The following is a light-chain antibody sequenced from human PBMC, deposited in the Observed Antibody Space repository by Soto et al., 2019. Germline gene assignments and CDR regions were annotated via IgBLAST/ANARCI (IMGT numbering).Light chain of an antibody. J-gene: IGKJ3*01. CDR2: ATS. V-gene: IGKV1-39*01. CDR1: QDISSY. Sequence: DIQMTQSPSSLSASVGDRVTVTCRASQDISSYLAWYQQKPGKAPKLLIYATSTLQSGVPSRFSGSGSGTDFAFTISSLQPEDFATYYCQESYSTPSVTFGPGTKVDIK. CDR3: QESYSTPSVT.